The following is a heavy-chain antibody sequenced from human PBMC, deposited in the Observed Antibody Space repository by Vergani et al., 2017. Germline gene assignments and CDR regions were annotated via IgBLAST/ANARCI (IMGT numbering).Heavy chain of an antibody. CDR3: ARRSGIVYDIFRGTKYFFDF. CDR1: GFSIDNGYY. J-gene: IGHJ4*02. V-gene: IGHV4-38-2*01. CDR2: IYRTGRT. Sequence: QVQLQESGPGLVKPSETLSLTCAVSGFSIDNGYYWDWIRQHPGKGLEWIGSIYRTGRTHFNPSLKSRVTISVDTSNNHFSLRLNSLTAAATAVYYCARRSGIVYDIFRGTKYFFDFGGQETLVTVSS. D-gene: IGHD3-9*01.